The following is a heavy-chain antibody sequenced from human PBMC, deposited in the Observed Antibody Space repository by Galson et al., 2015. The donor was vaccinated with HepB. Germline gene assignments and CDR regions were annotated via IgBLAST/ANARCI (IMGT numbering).Heavy chain of an antibody. D-gene: IGHD3-10*01. V-gene: IGHV1-69*04. J-gene: IGHJ4*02. CDR1: GRTFSSYA. Sequence: SVKVSCKASGRTFSSYAISWVRQAPGQGLEWMGRIIPILGIANYAQKFQGRVTITADKSTSTAYMELSSLRSEDTAVYYWARDSSLLWFGDGDYWGQGTLVTVSS. CDR2: IIPILGIA. CDR3: ARDSSLLWFGDGDY.